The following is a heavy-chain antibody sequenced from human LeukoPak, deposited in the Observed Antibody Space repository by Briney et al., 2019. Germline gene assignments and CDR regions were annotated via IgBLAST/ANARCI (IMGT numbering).Heavy chain of an antibody. Sequence: PSETLSLTCTLSGGSISSYYWRWIRHPPGKGREWNGYIYYSGSTNYNPSLKSRVTIPGDTPKNQFSLKLSSVNAADTGVYFCARVFSRNSYDDRGWFDPWGQGTLVTVSS. V-gene: IGHV4-59*01. CDR2: IYYSGST. J-gene: IGHJ5*02. CDR3: ARVFSRNSYDDRGWFDP. CDR1: GGSISSYY. D-gene: IGHD3-22*01.